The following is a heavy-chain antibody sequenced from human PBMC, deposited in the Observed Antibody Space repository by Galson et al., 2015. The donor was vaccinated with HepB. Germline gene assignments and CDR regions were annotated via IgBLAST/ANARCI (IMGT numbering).Heavy chain of an antibody. J-gene: IGHJ4*02. CDR3: ERDKYYHSSDHYFDY. CDR1: GDSVSSNNAA. CDR2: TYYTSKWKN. D-gene: IGHD3-22*01. V-gene: IGHV6-1*01. Sequence: CAISGDSVSSNNAAWNWIRQSPSRGLEWLGRTYYTSKWKNDYAESVKSRISITADTSKNQFSLELNSVTPDDTAVYFCERDKYYHSSDHYFDYWVQGTLVTVSS.